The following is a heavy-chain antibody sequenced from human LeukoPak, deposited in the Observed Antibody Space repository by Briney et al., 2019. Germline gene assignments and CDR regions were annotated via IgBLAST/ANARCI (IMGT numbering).Heavy chain of an antibody. CDR3: ARGGGQFWSGYLYDY. Sequence: GSLRLSCAASGFTFSSYSMNWVRQPPGKGLEWIGEINHSGSTNYNPSLKSRVTISVDTSKNQFSLKLSSVTAADTAVYYCARGGGQFWSGYLYDYWGQGTLVTVSS. J-gene: IGHJ4*02. CDR1: GFTFSSYS. CDR2: INHSGST. V-gene: IGHV4-34*01. D-gene: IGHD3-3*01.